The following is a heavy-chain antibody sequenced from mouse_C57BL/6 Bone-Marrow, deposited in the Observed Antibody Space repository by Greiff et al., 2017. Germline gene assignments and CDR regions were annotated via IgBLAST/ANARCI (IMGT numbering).Heavy chain of an antibody. Sequence: VQLQQSGPELVKPGASVKISCKASGYTFTDYYMNWVKQSHGKSLEWIGDINPNNGGTSYNQKFKGKATLTVDKSSSTAYMELRSLTSEDSAVYYCARKTLSNYVGFAYWGQETLVTVSA. J-gene: IGHJ3*01. CDR2: INPNNGGT. CDR3: ARKTLSNYVGFAY. V-gene: IGHV1-26*01. D-gene: IGHD2-5*01. CDR1: GYTFTDYY.